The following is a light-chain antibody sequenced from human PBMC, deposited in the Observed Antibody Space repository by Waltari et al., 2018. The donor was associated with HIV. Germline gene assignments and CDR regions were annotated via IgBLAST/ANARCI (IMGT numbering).Light chain of an antibody. V-gene: IGLV3-21*02. Sequence: SYVLTRPPSVSVAPGQTARITCGRDNIGSESVHWYQQKPGQAPVLVVYDGRDRPSGIPERFSGSNSGNTATLTISRVEAGDEADYYCQVRDGSGDHSRVFGGGTKLTVL. CDR3: QVRDGSGDHSRV. J-gene: IGLJ3*02. CDR1: NIGSES. CDR2: DGR.